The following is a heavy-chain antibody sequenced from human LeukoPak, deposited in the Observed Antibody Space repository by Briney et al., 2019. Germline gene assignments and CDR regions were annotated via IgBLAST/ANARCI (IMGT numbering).Heavy chain of an antibody. CDR1: GFTFSSYG. Sequence: GGSLRLSCAASGFTFSSYGMHWVRQAPGKGLEWVAFIRYDGSNKYYADSVKGRFTISRDNSKNTLYLQMNSLRAEDTAVYYCARGDSSSPTPFDYWGQGTLVTVSS. CDR3: ARGDSSSPTPFDY. CDR2: IRYDGSNK. J-gene: IGHJ4*02. V-gene: IGHV3-30*02. D-gene: IGHD6-6*01.